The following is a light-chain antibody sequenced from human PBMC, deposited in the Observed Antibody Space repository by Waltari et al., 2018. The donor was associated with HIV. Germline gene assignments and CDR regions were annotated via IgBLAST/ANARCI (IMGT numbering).Light chain of an antibody. Sequence: DSQMTQSPSSLSASVGARVTITCRPSQSSSTYLTEYQQKPGKAPKLLVYAASSLHSAVPSRFSGSGSGTDFTLTSSSLQPEDFATYYCQQTYSTYPFGQGTKLEI. CDR1: QSSSTY. J-gene: IGKJ2*01. CDR3: QQTYSTYP. CDR2: AAS. V-gene: IGKV1-39*01.